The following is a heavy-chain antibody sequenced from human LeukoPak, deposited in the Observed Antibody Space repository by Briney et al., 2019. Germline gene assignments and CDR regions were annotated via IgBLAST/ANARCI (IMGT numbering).Heavy chain of an antibody. CDR2: MNPNSGNT. CDR3: ARAIYSSGHGGFDY. J-gene: IGHJ4*02. CDR1: GYTFTSYD. D-gene: IGHD6-19*01. Sequence: ASVKVSCKASGYTFTSYDINWVRQAPGQGLEWMGWMNPNSGNTGYAQKFQGRVTMTRNTSISTAYMELSSLRSEDTAVYYCARAIYSSGHGGFDYWGQGTLVTVSS. V-gene: IGHV1-8*01.